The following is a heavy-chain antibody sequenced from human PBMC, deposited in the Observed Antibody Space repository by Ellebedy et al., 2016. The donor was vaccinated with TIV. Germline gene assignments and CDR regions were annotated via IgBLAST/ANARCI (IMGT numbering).Heavy chain of an antibody. Sequence: AASVKVSCKASGGTFSSYAISWVRQAPGQGLEWMGRIIPILGIANYAQKFQGRVTITADKSTSTAYMELSSLRSEDTAVYYCAARGVITIFGVVIIDYYYYYGMDVWGQGTTVTVSS. CDR1: GGTFSSYA. D-gene: IGHD3-3*01. CDR2: IIPILGIA. CDR3: AARGVITIFGVVIIDYYYYYGMDV. V-gene: IGHV1-69*04. J-gene: IGHJ6*02.